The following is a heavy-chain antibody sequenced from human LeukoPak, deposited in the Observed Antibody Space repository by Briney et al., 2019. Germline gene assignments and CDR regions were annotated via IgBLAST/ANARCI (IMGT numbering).Heavy chain of an antibody. CDR1: GFTFSSYW. CDR2: IKQDGGEK. CDR3: ARVRWAGGTWAFDY. J-gene: IGHJ4*02. D-gene: IGHD1-26*01. Sequence: GGSLRLSCAASGFTFSSYWMGWVRQAPGKGLEWVANIKQDGGEKYYVDSVKGRFTISRDNAKNSLDLQMNSLRAEDTALYYCARVRWAGGTWAFDYWGQGTLVTVSS. V-gene: IGHV3-7*01.